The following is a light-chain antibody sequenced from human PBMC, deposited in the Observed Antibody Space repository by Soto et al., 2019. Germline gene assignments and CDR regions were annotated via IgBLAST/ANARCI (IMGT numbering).Light chain of an antibody. J-gene: IGLJ1*01. V-gene: IGLV2-14*01. CDR1: SSGIGD. CDR3: NSHTSGTTRA. Sequence: QSVLTQPASVSGSPGQSITISCTGASSGIGDFSWYQQQPGKAPKLIIYDVSNRPSGVSNRFSGSKSGNTASLTISGLQADDEADYYCNSHTSGTTRALGTGTKLTVL. CDR2: DVS.